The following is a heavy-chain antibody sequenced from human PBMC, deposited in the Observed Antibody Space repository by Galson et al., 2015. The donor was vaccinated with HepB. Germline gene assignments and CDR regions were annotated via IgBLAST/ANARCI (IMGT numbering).Heavy chain of an antibody. CDR2: IRASGDST. CDR3: ARDYSTSSGCLDY. D-gene: IGHD6-6*01. Sequence: SLRLSCAASEFAFTSHDMNWVRQAPGKGLEWVSLIRASGDSTYYADSVKGRFTISRDNSKNMLYLQMNSLRVEDTAVYYCARDYSTSSGCLDYWGQGTLVTVSS. V-gene: IGHV3-23*01. CDR1: EFAFTSHD. J-gene: IGHJ4*02.